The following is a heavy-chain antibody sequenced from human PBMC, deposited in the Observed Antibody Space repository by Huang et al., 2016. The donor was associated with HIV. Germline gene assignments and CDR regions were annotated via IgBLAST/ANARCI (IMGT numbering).Heavy chain of an antibody. CDR2: ISPVFGTK. V-gene: IGHV1-69*01. J-gene: IGHJ6*02. CDR1: GGTFSNHG. D-gene: IGHD1-26*01. Sequence: QVQLVQSGAEVKKPGSSVKVSCKASGGTFSNHGFSWVRQAPGQGLEWMGGISPVFGTKYYTPTFQGRVTITADESTSTVYMELSSLTPDDTAEYYCARVRGYSGSYYGMDVWGQGTTVTVSS. CDR3: ARVRGYSGSYYGMDV.